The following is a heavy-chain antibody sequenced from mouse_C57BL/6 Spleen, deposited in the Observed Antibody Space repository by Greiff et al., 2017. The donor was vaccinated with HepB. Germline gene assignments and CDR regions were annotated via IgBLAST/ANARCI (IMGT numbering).Heavy chain of an antibody. CDR1: GYTFTEYT. Sequence: LVKPGASVKLSCKASGYTFTEYTIHWVKQRSGQGLEWIGWFYPGSGSIKYNEKFKDKATLTADKSSSTVYMELSRLTSEDSAVYFCARHEAPYGSSWYAMDYWGQGTSVTVSS. J-gene: IGHJ4*01. V-gene: IGHV1-62-2*01. D-gene: IGHD1-1*01. CDR2: FYPGSGSI. CDR3: ARHEAPYGSSWYAMDY.